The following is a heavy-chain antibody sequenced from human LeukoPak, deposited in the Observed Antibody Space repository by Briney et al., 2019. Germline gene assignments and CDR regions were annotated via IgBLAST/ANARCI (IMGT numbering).Heavy chain of an antibody. V-gene: IGHV1-18*01. J-gene: IGHJ5*02. CDR3: ARDRSFYQA. D-gene: IGHD2-2*01. CDR1: GYIFTNFE. Sequence: GASVTVSCTASGYIFTNFEITWVRQAPGQGLEWMGWISPYNGDTDYPQKFQDGVTMTTDTSTSTAYMELRSLRSDDTAVYYCARDRSFYQAWGQGTLVTVSS. CDR2: ISPYNGDT.